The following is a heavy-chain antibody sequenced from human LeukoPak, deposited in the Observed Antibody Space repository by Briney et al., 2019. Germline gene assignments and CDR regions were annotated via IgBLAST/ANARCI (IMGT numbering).Heavy chain of an antibody. CDR3: ARSKTPGIAAELDY. CDR2: ISSSSSYI. Sequence: GGSLRLSCAASGFTFSIYSMNWVRQAPGKGLEWVSSISSSSSYIYYADSVKGRFTISRDNAKNSLYLQMNSLRAEDTAVYYCARSKTPGIAAELDYWGQGTLVTVSS. J-gene: IGHJ4*02. D-gene: IGHD6-13*01. CDR1: GFTFSIYS. V-gene: IGHV3-21*01.